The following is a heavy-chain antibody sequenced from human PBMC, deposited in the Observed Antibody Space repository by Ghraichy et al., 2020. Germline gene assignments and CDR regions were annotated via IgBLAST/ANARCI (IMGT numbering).Heavy chain of an antibody. CDR1: GGSISSHY. CDR3: ARGGSYGQWLVQLI. D-gene: IGHD6-19*01. J-gene: IGHJ3*02. Sequence: SETLSLTCTVSGGSISSHYWSWIRQPPGKGLEWIGYIYYSGNTNYNPSLKSRVTISVDTSKNQFSLNLSSVTAADTAVYYCARGGSYGQWLVQLIWGQGPMVTVSS. V-gene: IGHV4-59*11. CDR2: IYYSGNT.